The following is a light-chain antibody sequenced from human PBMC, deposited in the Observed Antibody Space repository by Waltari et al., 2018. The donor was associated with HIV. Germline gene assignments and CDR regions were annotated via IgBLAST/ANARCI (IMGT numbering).Light chain of an antibody. Sequence: SFELTQPPSVSVSPGQTARITCSGDNLGGHYVSWYQQRPGQSPVLIIYQDTKRPSGIPERFSGSNSGNTVTLTISGTQALDEADYYCQAWDSFTGLFGGGTKLTVL. CDR3: QAWDSFTGL. V-gene: IGLV3-1*01. CDR1: NLGGHY. CDR2: QDT. J-gene: IGLJ2*01.